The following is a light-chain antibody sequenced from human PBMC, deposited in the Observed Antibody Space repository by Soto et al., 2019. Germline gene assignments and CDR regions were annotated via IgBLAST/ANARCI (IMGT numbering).Light chain of an antibody. CDR1: SSDVGGYNF. CDR3: SSHTSTSTLVL. V-gene: IGLV2-14*01. CDR2: DVN. Sequence: QSALTQPASVSGSPGQSITISCTGTSSDVGGYNFVSWYQQHPGKAPKLMIYDVNNRPSGVSNRFSGSKSGNTASLTISGLQGEDEADYYCSSHTSTSTLVLFGGGTKLTVL. J-gene: IGLJ2*01.